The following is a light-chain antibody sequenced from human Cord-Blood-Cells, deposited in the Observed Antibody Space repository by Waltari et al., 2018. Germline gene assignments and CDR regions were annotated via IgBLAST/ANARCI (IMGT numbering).Light chain of an antibody. CDR3: QQRSNWPYT. J-gene: IGKJ2*01. CDR1: QSVSSY. V-gene: IGKV3-11*01. Sequence: EIVLTQSPATLSLSPGERATLSCRASQSVSSYLAWYQQKPCQSLRLLIYDASNRATGVPARFSGSGSGTDFTLTISSLEPEDFAVYYCQQRSNWPYTFGQGTKLEIK. CDR2: DAS.